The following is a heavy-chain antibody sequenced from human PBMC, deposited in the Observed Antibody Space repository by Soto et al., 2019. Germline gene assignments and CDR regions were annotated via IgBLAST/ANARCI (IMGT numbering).Heavy chain of an antibody. V-gene: IGHV4-31*11. J-gene: IGHJ6*02. D-gene: IGHD2-2*01. CDR1: GGSIISADSY. Sequence: SETLSLTCAVSGGSIISADSYWFWIRKHPGKGLEWIGYIAYSGDTYYNPSLRSRVTISADTSKNHFSLNLSSVTAADTAMYYCARGNCSSPNCYSFSGYYGMDVWGQGTTVTVSS. CDR2: IAYSGDT. CDR3: ARGNCSSPNCYSFSGYYGMDV.